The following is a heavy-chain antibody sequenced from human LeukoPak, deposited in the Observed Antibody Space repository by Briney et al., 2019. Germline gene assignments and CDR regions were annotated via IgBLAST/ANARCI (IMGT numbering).Heavy chain of an antibody. V-gene: IGHV3-48*02. D-gene: IGHD3-10*01. J-gene: IGHJ3*02. CDR3: ARDLSDYYGSGSYRPIDAFDI. CDR1: GFTFSTYS. CDR2: ISSSISTM. Sequence: GGSLRLSCAASGFTFSTYSMNWVRQAPGKGLEWVSYISSSISTMYYADSVEGRFTISRDNAKTSLYLQMNSLGDEDTAIYYCARDLSDYYGSGSYRPIDAFDIWGQGTMVTVSS.